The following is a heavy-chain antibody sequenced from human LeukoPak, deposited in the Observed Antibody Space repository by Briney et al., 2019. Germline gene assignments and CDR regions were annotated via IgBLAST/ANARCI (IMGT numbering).Heavy chain of an antibody. Sequence: GASVKVSCKASGYTFTGYYMHWVRQAPGQGLEWMGWINPNSGGTNYAQKFQGWVTMTRDTSISTAYMELSRLRSDDTAVYYCARGPRGTMVRGEGAFDIWGQGTMVTVSS. CDR1: GYTFTGYY. J-gene: IGHJ3*02. CDR2: INPNSGGT. CDR3: ARGPRGTMVRGEGAFDI. V-gene: IGHV1-2*04. D-gene: IGHD3-10*01.